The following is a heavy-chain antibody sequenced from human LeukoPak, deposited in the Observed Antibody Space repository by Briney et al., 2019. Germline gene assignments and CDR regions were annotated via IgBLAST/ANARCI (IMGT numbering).Heavy chain of an antibody. Sequence: SETLSLTCTVSGGSISSYYWSWIRQPPGKGLEWIGYTYYSGSTNYNPSLKSRVTISVDTSKNQFSLKLSSVTAADTAVYYCARGLGPEKLGHYNDSSGYCPHFDYWGQGTLVTVSS. CDR1: GGSISSYY. J-gene: IGHJ4*02. V-gene: IGHV4-59*01. D-gene: IGHD3-22*01. CDR3: ARGLGPEKLGHYNDSSGYCPHFDY. CDR2: TYYSGST.